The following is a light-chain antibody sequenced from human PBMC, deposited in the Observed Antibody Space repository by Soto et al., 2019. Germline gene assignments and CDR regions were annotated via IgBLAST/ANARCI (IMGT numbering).Light chain of an antibody. J-gene: IGKJ1*01. V-gene: IGKV3-15*01. CDR1: QSVSSS. CDR3: QQYNNWWT. Sequence: EIMMTQSPATLSVSPGERATLSCRATQSVSSSLAWYQQKPGQAPRLLIYGASTRATGIPARFSGSGSGTEFTLTINSLQSEDFAVYYCQQYNNWWTLGQGTKVDI. CDR2: GAS.